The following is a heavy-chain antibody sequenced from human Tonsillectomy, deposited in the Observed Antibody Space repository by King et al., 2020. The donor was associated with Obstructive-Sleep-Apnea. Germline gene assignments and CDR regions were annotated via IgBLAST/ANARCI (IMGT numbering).Heavy chain of an antibody. CDR1: SYTFINYG. V-gene: IGHV1-18*04. D-gene: IGHD6-19*01. J-gene: IGHJ4*02. Sequence: VQLVESGAEVKKPGASVKVSCTASSYTFINYGISWVRQAPGQGLEWMGWISVYSGNTNYAEKFQGRVTMTTDTSTSTAYMDLRSLRSDDTAVYYCARVGNSGWIYFDYWGQGTLVTVSS. CDR3: ARVGNSGWIYFDY. CDR2: ISVYSGNT.